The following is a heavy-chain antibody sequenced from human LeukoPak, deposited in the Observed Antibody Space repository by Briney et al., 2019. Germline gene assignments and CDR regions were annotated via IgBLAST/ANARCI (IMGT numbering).Heavy chain of an antibody. D-gene: IGHD7-27*01. V-gene: IGHV4-38-2*02. J-gene: IGHJ4*02. CDR1: GYSISSGDY. CDR3: ARDPNWGGVIYDN. Sequence: SETLSLTCAVSGYSISSGDYWGWIRQPPGKGLEWIGSIFHSGSAFYNPSLKSRVTMSVDTSKNQFSLKLTSVTATDTAVYYCARDPNWGGVIYDNWGQGTLVTVSS. CDR2: IFHSGSA.